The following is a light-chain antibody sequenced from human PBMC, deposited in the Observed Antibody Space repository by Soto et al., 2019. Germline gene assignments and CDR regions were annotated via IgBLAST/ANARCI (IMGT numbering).Light chain of an antibody. CDR3: QQYGSSPRT. CDR2: GAS. V-gene: IGKV3-20*01. Sequence: DIVLTQSPGTLSLSPGERATLSCRASQSVSSNFLAWYQQKPGQAPRLLISGASNRATGIPDRFSGSGSGTDFTLTISRLEPEDFAVYYCQQYGSSPRTFGQGTKVDIK. J-gene: IGKJ1*01. CDR1: QSVSSNF.